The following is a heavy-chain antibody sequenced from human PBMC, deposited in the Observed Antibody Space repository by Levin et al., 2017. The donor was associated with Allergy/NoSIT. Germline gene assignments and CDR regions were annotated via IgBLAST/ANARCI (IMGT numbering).Heavy chain of an antibody. J-gene: IGHJ4*02. V-gene: IGHV3-23*01. CDR3: TKDDLFARGATYRYSGFDS. CDR2: IVDSGAST. D-gene: IGHD3-10*01. CDR1: GFTFSSYA. Sequence: GESLKISCAASGFTFSSYALSWVRQAPGKGLEWVSGIVDSGASTYYADSVKGRFTISRDNSKTTLYLQMNSLRAEDTAMYYCTKDDLFARGATYRYSGFDSWGQGTLVTVSS.